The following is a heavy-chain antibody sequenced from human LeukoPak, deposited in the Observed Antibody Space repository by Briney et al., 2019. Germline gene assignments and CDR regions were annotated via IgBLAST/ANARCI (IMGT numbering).Heavy chain of an antibody. CDR1: GYTFTSYG. D-gene: IGHD2-2*01. Sequence: ASVKVSCKASGYTFTSYGISWVRQAPGQGLEWMGGIIPIFGTANYAQKFQGRVTITADESTSTAYMELSSLRSEDTAVYYCASPVPAASKGGNWFDPWGQGTLVTVSS. J-gene: IGHJ5*02. CDR3: ASPVPAASKGGNWFDP. V-gene: IGHV1-69*13. CDR2: IIPIFGTA.